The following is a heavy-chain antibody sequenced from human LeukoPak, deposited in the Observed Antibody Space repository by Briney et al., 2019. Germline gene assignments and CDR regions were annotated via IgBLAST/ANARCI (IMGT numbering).Heavy chain of an antibody. D-gene: IGHD6-13*01. CDR3: WRLLDQQLVYFAY. V-gene: IGHV5-51*01. J-gene: IGHJ4*02. CDR1: GYSFTSYW. CDR2: IYPGDSDT. Sequence: GESLNISWKGSGYSFTSYWIGGVRQLPGKGLEWMGIIYPGDSDTIYHPSFQGQITITANNSISTAYLQGSLLKACDTALYYLWRLLDQQLVYFAYWSQETLVTLPS.